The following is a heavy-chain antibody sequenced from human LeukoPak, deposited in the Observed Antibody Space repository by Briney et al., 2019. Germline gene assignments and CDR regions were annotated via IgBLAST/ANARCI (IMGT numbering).Heavy chain of an antibody. D-gene: IGHD1-7*01. CDR2: IDEHGFKT. J-gene: IGHJ4*02. CDR1: GFIFRSYW. CDR3: ARYGITCTRDY. V-gene: IGHV3-7*01. Sequence: GGSLRLSCAASGFIFRSYWMVWVRQAPGEGLEWVASIDEHGFKTYYAASVTGRFTISKDTAKNSLDLQMNSLRAEDTAVYYCARYGITCTRDYWGQGALVTVSS.